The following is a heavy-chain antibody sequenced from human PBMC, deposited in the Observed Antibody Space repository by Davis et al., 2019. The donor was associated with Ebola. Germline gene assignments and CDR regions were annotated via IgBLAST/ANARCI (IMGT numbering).Heavy chain of an antibody. V-gene: IGHV3-33*01. J-gene: IGHJ6*03. CDR1: GFTFSSYG. CDR2: IWFDGTTK. D-gene: IGHD3-9*01. CDR3: ARGTRLRYFDWLAYYYYMDV. Sequence: GGSLRLSCAASGFTFSSYGFHWVRQAPGMGLEWVAVIWFDGTTKYYADSVKGRFTISRDNSKNTLYLQMNSLRAEDTAVYYCARGTRLRYFDWLAYYYYMDVWGKGTTVTVSS.